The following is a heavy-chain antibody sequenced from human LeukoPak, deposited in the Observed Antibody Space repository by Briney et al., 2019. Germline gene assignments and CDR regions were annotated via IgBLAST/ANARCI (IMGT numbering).Heavy chain of an antibody. Sequence: GGSLRLSCAASGFTFSSYGMHWVRQAPGKGLEWVAVISYDGSNKYYADSVKGRFTISRDNSKNTLYLQMNSLRAEDTAVYYCARGLAAAGTRGPYWGQGTLVTVSS. CDR3: ARGLAAAGTRGPY. V-gene: IGHV3-30*03. CDR1: GFTFSSYG. CDR2: ISYDGSNK. J-gene: IGHJ4*02. D-gene: IGHD6-13*01.